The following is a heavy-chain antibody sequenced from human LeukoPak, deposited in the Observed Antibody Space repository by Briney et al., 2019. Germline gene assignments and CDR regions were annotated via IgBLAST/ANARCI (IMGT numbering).Heavy chain of an antibody. J-gene: IGHJ4*02. CDR1: GFTFDDYG. V-gene: IGHV3-20*01. D-gene: IGHD6-6*01. CDR2: INWNGGST. CDR3: ARVAAYSSSPVYYFDY. Sequence: GGSLRLSCAASGFTFDDYGMSWVRQAPGKGLEWVSGINWNGGSTGYADSVKGRFTISRDNAKNSLYLQMNSLRAEDTASYHCARVAAYSSSPVYYFDYWGQGTLVTVSS.